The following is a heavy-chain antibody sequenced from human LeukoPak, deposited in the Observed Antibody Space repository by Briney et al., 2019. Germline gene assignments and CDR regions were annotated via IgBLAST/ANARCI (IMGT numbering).Heavy chain of an antibody. CDR3: AKMGSGWLDHFDF. V-gene: IGHV3-23*01. J-gene: IGHJ4*01. CDR1: GFTFATYA. Sequence: QRGGSLRLSCAASGFTFATYAMNWVRQGPGRGLEWVSAISSSGGSTSFADSVKGRFTISRDNSKNTLSLQMNSLRAEDTAVYYCAKMGSGWLDHFDFWGQGSLVTVSS. D-gene: IGHD6-19*01. CDR2: ISSSGGST.